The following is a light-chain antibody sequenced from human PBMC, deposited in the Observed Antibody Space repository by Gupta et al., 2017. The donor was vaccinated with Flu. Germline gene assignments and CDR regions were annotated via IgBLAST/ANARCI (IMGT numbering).Light chain of an antibody. CDR2: GAT. CDR3: QKEDSAPST. CDR1: QDISNY. Sequence: DVQMTQSPSSLSASVGDRVTITCRAGQDISNYLTWYQQKPGKVPTLLIYGATTVQSGVPSRFSGSGSGTXFNLTIXNWQPEDFATYYCQKEDSAPSTFGXGTKLDI. J-gene: IGKJ2*01. V-gene: IGKV1-27*01.